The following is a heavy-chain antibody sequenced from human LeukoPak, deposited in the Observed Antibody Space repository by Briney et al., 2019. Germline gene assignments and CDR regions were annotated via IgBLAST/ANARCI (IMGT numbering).Heavy chain of an antibody. CDR3: ARDGLLGSRFDY. CDR2: INPNSGGT. J-gene: IGHJ4*02. V-gene: IGHV1-2*02. Sequence: ASVKVSCKASGYTFTVYYMHWVRQAPGQGLEWMGWINPNSGGTNYAQKFQGRVTMTRDTSISTAYMELSRLRSDDTAVYYCARDGLLGSRFDYWGQGTLVTVSS. D-gene: IGHD6-13*01. CDR1: GYTFTVYY.